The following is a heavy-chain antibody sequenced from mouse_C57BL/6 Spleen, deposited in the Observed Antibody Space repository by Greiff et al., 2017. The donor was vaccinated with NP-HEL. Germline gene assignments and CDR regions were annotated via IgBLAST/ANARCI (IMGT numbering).Heavy chain of an antibody. CDR1: GYTFTSYW. J-gene: IGHJ4*01. CDR3: ARWTTVVARYYYAMDY. Sequence: QVQLQQPGAELVKPGASVKMSCKASGYTFTSYWITWVKQRPGQGLEWIGDIYPGSGSTNYNEKFKSKATLTVDTSSSTAYMQLSSLTSEDSAVYYWARWTTVVARYYYAMDYWGQGTSVTVSS. CDR2: IYPGSGST. D-gene: IGHD1-1*01. V-gene: IGHV1-55*01.